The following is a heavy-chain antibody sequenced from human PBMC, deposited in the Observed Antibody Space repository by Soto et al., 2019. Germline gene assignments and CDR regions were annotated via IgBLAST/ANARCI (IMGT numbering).Heavy chain of an antibody. J-gene: IGHJ4*02. D-gene: IGHD3-9*01. V-gene: IGHV4-34*01. CDR1: GGSFSGYY. CDR2: VNHSGST. Sequence: PSETLSLTCAVYGGSFSGYYWSWIRQPPGKGLEWIGSVNHSGSTNYNPSLESRVTISVDKSKNQFSLKLMSLSAADTAVYYCGRLEGLATISYYFDYWGQGALVTVSS. CDR3: GRLEGLATISYYFDY.